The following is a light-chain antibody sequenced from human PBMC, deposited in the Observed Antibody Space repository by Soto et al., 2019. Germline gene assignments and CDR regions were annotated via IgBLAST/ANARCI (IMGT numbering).Light chain of an antibody. V-gene: IGKV3-20*01. CDR1: QSVSSSY. CDR3: QQYGSSPRT. Sequence: EIVWTQSPGTLSLSPGERATLSCRASQSVSSSYLAWYQQKPGQAPRLLIYGASSRATGIPDRFSGSGSGTDFTLTISRLEPEDFAVYSCQQYGSSPRTFGQGTKVEIK. J-gene: IGKJ1*01. CDR2: GAS.